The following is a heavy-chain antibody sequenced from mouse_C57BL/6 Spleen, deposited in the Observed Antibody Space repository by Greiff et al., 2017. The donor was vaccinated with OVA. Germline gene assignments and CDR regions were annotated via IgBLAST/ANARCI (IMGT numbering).Heavy chain of an antibody. CDR3: AREASNWDFDY. CDR1: GYAFSSYW. Sequence: QVQLKESGAELVKPGASVKISCKASGYAFSSYWMNWVKQRPGKGLEWIGQIYPGDGDTNYNGKFKGKATLTADKSSSTAYMQLSSLTSEDSAVYFCAREASNWDFDYWGQGTTLTVSS. V-gene: IGHV1-80*01. J-gene: IGHJ2*01. CDR2: IYPGDGDT. D-gene: IGHD4-1*01.